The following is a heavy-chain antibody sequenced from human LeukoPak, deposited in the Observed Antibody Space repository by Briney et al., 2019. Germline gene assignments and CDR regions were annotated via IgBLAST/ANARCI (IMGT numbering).Heavy chain of an antibody. CDR3: AKDYIRIGSSGLRTGAFDI. CDR1: GFIYKNYG. D-gene: IGHD3/OR15-3a*01. J-gene: IGHJ3*02. CDR2: IWHDGSYE. V-gene: IGHV3-33*06. Sequence: PGGSLRLYCAASGFIYKNYGMHWVRQDPGKGLEWLAVIWHDGSYEDYGDSVKGRFNIPRDNSKNTVYLQMNSLRAEDTAVYYCAKDYIRIGSSGLRTGAFDIWGQGTRVTVSS.